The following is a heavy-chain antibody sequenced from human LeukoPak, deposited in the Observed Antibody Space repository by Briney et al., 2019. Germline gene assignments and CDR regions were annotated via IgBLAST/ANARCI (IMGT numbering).Heavy chain of an antibody. CDR2: INTNTGNP. J-gene: IGHJ4*02. CDR1: GYTFSSYT. D-gene: IGHD1-26*01. CDR3: ASGPSYSGSNEYFDS. Sequence: ASVKVSCKASGYTFSSYTMNWVRQAPGQGLEWMGWINTNTGNPTYAQDYTGRFVFSLDTSVSTAYLQISRLKAEDTAVYYCASGPSYSGSNEYFDSWGQGTLVTVSS. V-gene: IGHV7-4-1*02.